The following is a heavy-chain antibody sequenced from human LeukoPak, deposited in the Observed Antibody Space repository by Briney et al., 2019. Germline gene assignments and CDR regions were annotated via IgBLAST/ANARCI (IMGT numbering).Heavy chain of an antibody. J-gene: IGHJ4*02. V-gene: IGHV1-46*01. CDR3: ARVPYDILTGYYKPFDY. CDR1: GYTFTNYY. Sequence: ASVKVSCKASGYTFTNYYMHWVRQAPGQGLEWMGIINPNGGSTSYAQKFQGRVTMTRDTSTSTVYMELSSLRSEDTAVYYCARVPYDILTGYYKPFDYWGQGTLVTVSS. CDR2: INPNGGST. D-gene: IGHD3-9*01.